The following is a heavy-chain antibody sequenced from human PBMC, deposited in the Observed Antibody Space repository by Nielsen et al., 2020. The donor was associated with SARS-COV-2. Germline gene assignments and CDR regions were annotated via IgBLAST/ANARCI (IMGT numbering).Heavy chain of an antibody. Sequence: SETLSLTCAVYGGSFSGYYWSWIRQPPGKGLEWIGEINHSGSTNYNPSLKSRVTISVDTTKNQFSLKLSSVTAADTAVYYCARGNPYGSGSYLPAWGQGTLVTVSS. D-gene: IGHD3-10*01. CDR3: ARGNPYGSGSYLPA. CDR1: GGSFSGYY. CDR2: INHSGST. J-gene: IGHJ5*02. V-gene: IGHV4-34*01.